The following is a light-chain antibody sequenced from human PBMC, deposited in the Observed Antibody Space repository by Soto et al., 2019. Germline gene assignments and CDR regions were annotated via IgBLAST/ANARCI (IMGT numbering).Light chain of an antibody. CDR1: QSLFHTNGNNY. CDR2: LGS. V-gene: IGKV2-28*01. CDR3: AQVLQTPLT. J-gene: IGKJ4*01. Sequence: EIVMTQSPLSLPVTPGEPASISCTSSQSLFHTNGNNYVDWYLQKPGRSPQLLISLGSNRASGVPDRFSGSGSGTNFTLKISRVEGEDVGFYHCAQVLQTPLTFGGGTKVEI.